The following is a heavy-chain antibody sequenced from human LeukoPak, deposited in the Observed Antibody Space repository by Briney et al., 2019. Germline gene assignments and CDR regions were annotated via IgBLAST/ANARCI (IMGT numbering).Heavy chain of an antibody. CDR2: MNPNSGNT. V-gene: IGHV1-8*01. CDR1: GYTFTSYD. J-gene: IGHJ4*02. CDR3: AASPLYSSSWYRDY. Sequence: ASVKVSCKASGYTFTSYDINWVRQATGQGLEWMGWMNPNSGNTGYAQKFQGRVAMTRNTSISTAYMELSSLRSEDTAVYYCAASPLYSSSWYRDYWGQGTLVTVSS. D-gene: IGHD6-13*01.